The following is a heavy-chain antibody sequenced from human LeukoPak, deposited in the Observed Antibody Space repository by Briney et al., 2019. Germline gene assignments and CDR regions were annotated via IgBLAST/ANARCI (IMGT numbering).Heavy chain of an antibody. V-gene: IGHV4-34*01. CDR1: GGSFSGYY. Sequence: SETLSLTCAVYGGSFSGYYWSWIRQPPGKGLEWIGEISHSGSTNYNPSLKSRVTISVDTSKNQFSLKLSSVTAADTAVYYCARARSAWFDPWGQGTLVTVSS. CDR2: ISHSGST. CDR3: ARARSAWFDP. D-gene: IGHD3-3*01. J-gene: IGHJ5*02.